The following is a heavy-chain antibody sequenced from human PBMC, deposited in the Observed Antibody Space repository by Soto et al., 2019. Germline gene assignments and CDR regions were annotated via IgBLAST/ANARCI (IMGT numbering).Heavy chain of an antibody. Sequence: EVQLVESGGGLVQPGGSLRLSCAGSGFTFSDYYIDWVRQAPGKGLEWVGRSRDKGNSYSTDYAASVKGRFTVSRDASKNSLYLQMNSLKTEDTALYYCNRSIPGTPSSDYWGQGTLVTVSS. J-gene: IGHJ4*02. CDR3: NRSIPGTPSSDY. CDR1: GFTFSDYY. V-gene: IGHV3-72*01. CDR2: SRDKGNSYST. D-gene: IGHD1-7*01.